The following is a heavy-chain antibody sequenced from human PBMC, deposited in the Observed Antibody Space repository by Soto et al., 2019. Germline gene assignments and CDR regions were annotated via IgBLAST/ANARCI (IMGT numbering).Heavy chain of an antibody. D-gene: IGHD1-1*01. V-gene: IGHV3-23*01. CDR2: ISGSGGTA. J-gene: IGHJ4*02. CDR1: GFTFSSYV. CDR3: AKGRVQNSNFDY. Sequence: EVKLLESGGGSVQPGGSLRLSCAASGFTFSSYVMHWLRRPPGKGLEWVSSISGSGGTAYYADSVKGRFAISRDNLVNTLYLQMNSLRAEDTAVYYCAKGRVQNSNFDYWGQGTLVTVSP.